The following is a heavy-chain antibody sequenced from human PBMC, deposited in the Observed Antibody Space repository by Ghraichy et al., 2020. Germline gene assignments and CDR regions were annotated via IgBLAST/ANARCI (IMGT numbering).Heavy chain of an antibody. CDR2: IYYSGTT. V-gene: IGHV4-39*01. D-gene: IGHD2/OR15-2a*01. CDR1: GGSISSSTYY. Sequence: SETLSLTCTVSGGSISSSTYYWGWIRQPPGKGLEWIGSIYYSGTTYYNPSLKSRLTISADTSKNQFSLRLSSVTAADTAVYYCVRKRSVDEYYFDYWGQGLLVTVSS. CDR3: VRKRSVDEYYFDY. J-gene: IGHJ4*02.